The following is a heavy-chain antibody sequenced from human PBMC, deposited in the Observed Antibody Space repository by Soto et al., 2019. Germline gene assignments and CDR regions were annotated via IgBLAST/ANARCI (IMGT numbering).Heavy chain of an antibody. Sequence: EVQLVESGGGLVQPGGSLRLSCAASGFTFSSYWMSWVSLAPGKGLEWVANIKQDGSEKYYVDSVKGRFTISRDNAKKSLYLQMNSLRAEDTAVYYCARDWLDVVVVAATPGDAFDIWGQGTMVTVSS. J-gene: IGHJ3*02. CDR2: IKQDGSEK. CDR3: ARDWLDVVVVAATPGDAFDI. D-gene: IGHD2-15*01. CDR1: GFTFSSYW. V-gene: IGHV3-7*01.